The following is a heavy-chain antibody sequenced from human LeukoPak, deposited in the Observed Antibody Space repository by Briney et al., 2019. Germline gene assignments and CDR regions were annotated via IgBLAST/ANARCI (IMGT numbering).Heavy chain of an antibody. Sequence: ASVKVSCKASGYTFTGYYMHWVRQAPGQGLEWMGWINPNSGGTNYAQKFQGRVTMTRDTSISTAYMELSRLRSDDTAVYYCASVPPYSGFDFVDSWGQGTLVTVSS. CDR3: ASVPPYSGFDFVDS. J-gene: IGHJ4*02. CDR2: INPNSGGT. V-gene: IGHV1-2*02. D-gene: IGHD5-12*01. CDR1: GYTFTGYY.